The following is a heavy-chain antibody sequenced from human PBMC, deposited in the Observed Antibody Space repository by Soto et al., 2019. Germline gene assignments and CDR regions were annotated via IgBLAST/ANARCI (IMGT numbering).Heavy chain of an antibody. Sequence: SETLSLTCAVYGGSFSGYYLSWIRQPPGKGLEWIGEINHSGSTNYNPSLKSRVTISVDTSKNQFSLKLSSVTAADTAVYYCARGSDSSPPLYFDYWGQGTLVTVYS. CDR3: ARGSDSSPPLYFDY. J-gene: IGHJ4*02. V-gene: IGHV4-34*01. CDR1: GGSFSGYY. CDR2: INHSGST. D-gene: IGHD6-13*01.